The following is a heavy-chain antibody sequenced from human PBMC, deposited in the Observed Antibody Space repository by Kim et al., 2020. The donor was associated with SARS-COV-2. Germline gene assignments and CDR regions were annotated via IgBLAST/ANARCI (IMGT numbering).Heavy chain of an antibody. V-gene: IGHV4-39*01. CDR1: GGSISSSSYY. D-gene: IGHD3-9*01. CDR3: ARRGDILTGWLWFDP. J-gene: IGHJ5*02. CDR2: IYYSGST. Sequence: SETLSLTCTVSGGSISSSSYYWGWIRQPPGKGLEWIGSIYYSGSTYYNPSLKSRVTISVDTSKNQFSLKLSSVTAADTAVYYCARRGDILTGWLWFDPWGQGTLVTVSS.